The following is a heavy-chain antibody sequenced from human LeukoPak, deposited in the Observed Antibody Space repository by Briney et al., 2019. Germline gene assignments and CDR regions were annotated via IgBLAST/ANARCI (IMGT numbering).Heavy chain of an antibody. J-gene: IGHJ4*02. CDR2: IRYDGSNK. V-gene: IGHV3-30*02. D-gene: IGHD1-26*01. Sequence: PGGSLRLSCVASGFTFNNYGMHWVRQAPGKGLEWVAFIRYDGSNKYYADSVKGRFTISRDNSKNTLYLEMNSLRAADTAVYYCVRDHGGWELIWGQGTQVTVSS. CDR3: VRDHGGWELI. CDR1: GFTFNNYG.